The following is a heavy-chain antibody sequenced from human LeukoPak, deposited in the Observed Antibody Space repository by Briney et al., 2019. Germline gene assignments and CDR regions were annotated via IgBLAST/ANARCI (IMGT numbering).Heavy chain of an antibody. CDR2: INHSGST. J-gene: IGHJ5*02. CDR1: GGSFSGYY. Sequence: PSETLSLTCAVYGGSFSGYYWSWIRQPPGKGLEWIGEINHSGSTNYNPSLKSRVTISVDTSKNQFSLKLSSVTAADTAVYYCARGLLDSSWFDPWGQGTLVTVSS. CDR3: ARGLLDSSWFDP. D-gene: IGHD2-2*03. V-gene: IGHV4-34*01.